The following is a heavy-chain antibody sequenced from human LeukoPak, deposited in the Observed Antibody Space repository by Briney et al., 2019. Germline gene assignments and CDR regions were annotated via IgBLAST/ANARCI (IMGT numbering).Heavy chain of an antibody. J-gene: IGHJ4*01. CDR1: GYTFINYY. CDR3: ARDVEYSYGGVWHKYFDS. V-gene: IGHV1-2*06. Sequence: ASVKVSCKASGYTFINYYLHWVRQAPGQGLEWMGHIDPNSGGTRFAQKFQGRVTMTRDTSTSSIYTELSSLIFDDTAVYYCARDVEYSYGGVWHKYFDSWGRGTLVTVSS. D-gene: IGHD5-18*01. CDR2: IDPNSGGT.